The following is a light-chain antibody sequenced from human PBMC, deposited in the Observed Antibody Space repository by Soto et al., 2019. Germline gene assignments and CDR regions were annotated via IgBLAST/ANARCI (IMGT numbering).Light chain of an antibody. CDR3: QQSYSSWT. V-gene: IGKV3-11*01. CDR1: QSVSSY. Sequence: EIVLTQSPATLSLSPGERATLSCRASQSVSSYLAWYQQKPGQAPRLLIYESSNRATGIAARFSGSGSGTDFTLTISSLQPEDFATFYCQQSYSSWTFGQGTKVDIK. J-gene: IGKJ1*01. CDR2: ESS.